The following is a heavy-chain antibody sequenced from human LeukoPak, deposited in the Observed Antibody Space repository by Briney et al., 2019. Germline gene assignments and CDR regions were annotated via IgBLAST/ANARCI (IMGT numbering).Heavy chain of an antibody. Sequence: GGSLRLSCAASGFTFSDYYMSWIRQAPGKGLEWVDRIKSKTDGGTTDYAAPVKGRFTISRDDSKNTLYLQMNSLKTEDTAVYYCTTQSSGYYHFDYWGQGTLVTVSS. J-gene: IGHJ4*02. CDR1: GFTFSDYY. V-gene: IGHV3-15*01. D-gene: IGHD3-22*01. CDR3: TTQSSGYYHFDY. CDR2: IKSKTDGGTT.